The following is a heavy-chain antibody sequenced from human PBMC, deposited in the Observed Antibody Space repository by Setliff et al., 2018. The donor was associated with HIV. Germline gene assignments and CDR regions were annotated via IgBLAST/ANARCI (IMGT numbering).Heavy chain of an antibody. V-gene: IGHV3-21*01. CDR2: ISSSSSFI. J-gene: IGHJ6*03. D-gene: IGHD3-16*01. Sequence: RLSCAASGFTFSTYTMNWVRQAPGKGLEWLSSISSSSSFIYYADSVKGRFTISGEDAKNSLFLQMNSLRAEDTAVYYCAGQWGPYYMDVWGKGTTVTVSS. CDR3: AGQWGPYYMDV. CDR1: GFTFSTYT.